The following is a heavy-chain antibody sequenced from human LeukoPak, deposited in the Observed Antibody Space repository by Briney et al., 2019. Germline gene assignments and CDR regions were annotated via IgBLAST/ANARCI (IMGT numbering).Heavy chain of an antibody. J-gene: IGHJ4*02. CDR2: IYHSGST. D-gene: IGHD2-2*01. CDR3: ARGGGYCSSTSCYRRLFDY. Sequence: SETLSLTCTVSGGSISSGGYYWSWIRQPPGKGLEWIGYIYHSGSTYYNPSLKSRVTISVDTSKNQFSLKLSSVTAADTAVYYCARGGGYCSSTSCYRRLFDYWGQGTLVTVSS. CDR1: GGSISSGGYY. V-gene: IGHV4-30-2*01.